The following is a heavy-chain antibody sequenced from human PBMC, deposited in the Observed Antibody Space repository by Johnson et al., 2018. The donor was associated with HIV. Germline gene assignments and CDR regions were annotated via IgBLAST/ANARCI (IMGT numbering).Heavy chain of an antibody. CDR2: INWNGGST. V-gene: IGHV3-20*04. J-gene: IGHJ3*02. CDR1: GFTFDEYA. D-gene: IGHD2-2*01. Sequence: VQLVESGGGVVRPGGSLRLSCAASGFTFDEYALSWVRLAPGKGLEWVSGINWNGGSTGYADSVKGRFTISRDNAKNSLYLQMNSLRAEDTALYYCARVGEYCSSTSCSGAFDIWGQGTMVTVSS. CDR3: ARVGEYCSSTSCSGAFDI.